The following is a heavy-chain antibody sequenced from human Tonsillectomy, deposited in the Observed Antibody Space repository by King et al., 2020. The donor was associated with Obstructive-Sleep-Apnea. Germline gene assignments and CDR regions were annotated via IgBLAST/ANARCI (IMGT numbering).Heavy chain of an antibody. CDR1: GFNLSSFS. Sequence: VQLVESGGGLVQPEGSLRLSCAASGFNLSSFSMNWVRQAPGKGLEWLSYITSSSKITYYVDSVKGRFTISIENAKNSLYLQMNSLRADDTAVYYCESRRYGGNSFDNWGQGTLVTVAS. J-gene: IGHJ4*02. V-gene: IGHV3-48*04. CDR2: ITSSSKIT. CDR3: ESRRYGGNSFDN. D-gene: IGHD4-23*01.